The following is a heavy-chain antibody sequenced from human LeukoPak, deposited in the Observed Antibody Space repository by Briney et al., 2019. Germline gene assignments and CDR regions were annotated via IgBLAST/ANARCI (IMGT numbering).Heavy chain of an antibody. CDR1: GVSFSSYY. CDR2: IYSSGNT. V-gene: IGHV4-4*07. D-gene: IGHD1-26*01. Sequence: PSETLSLTCTVSGVSFSSYYWTWIRQPAGKGLEWIGRIYSSGNTNYNPSLESRVTMSIDTSKKQISLKLTSVTAADTAVYYCARERGNLRGDAFDIWGRGTMVTVSS. J-gene: IGHJ3*02. CDR3: ARERGNLRGDAFDI.